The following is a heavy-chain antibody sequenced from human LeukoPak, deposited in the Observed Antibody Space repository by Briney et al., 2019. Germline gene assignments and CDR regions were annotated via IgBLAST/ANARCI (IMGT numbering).Heavy chain of an antibody. CDR2: ISGSGGST. V-gene: IGHV3-23*01. CDR3: AKDRGVSSSWYPRDFDY. D-gene: IGHD6-13*01. Sequence: GGSLRLSCAASGFTFSSYAMSWVRQAPGKGLEWVSAISGSGGSTYYADSVKGRFTTSRDNSKNTLYLQMSSLRAEDTAVYYCAKDRGVSSSWYPRDFDYWGQGTLVTVSS. CDR1: GFTFSSYA. J-gene: IGHJ4*02.